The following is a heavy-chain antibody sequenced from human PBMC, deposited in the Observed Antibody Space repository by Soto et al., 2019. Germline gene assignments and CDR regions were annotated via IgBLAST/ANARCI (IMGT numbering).Heavy chain of an antibody. CDR3: AKDMHSSGYYEAAFDI. CDR1: GFTFSSYG. CDR2: ISGSGGST. J-gene: IGHJ3*02. D-gene: IGHD3-22*01. Sequence: EVQLLESRGGLVQPGGSLRLSCAAAGFTFSSYGMSWVRQAPGKGLEGVSVISGSGGSTYYADSVKGRFTLSRDNAKNSLYLQMNSPRAEDTALYYCAKDMHSSGYYEAAFDIWGQGTMVTDSS. V-gene: IGHV3-23*01.